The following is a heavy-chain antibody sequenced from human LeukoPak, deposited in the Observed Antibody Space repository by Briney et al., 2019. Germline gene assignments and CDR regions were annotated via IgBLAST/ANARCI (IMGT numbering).Heavy chain of an antibody. V-gene: IGHV3-7*01. D-gene: IGHD3-9*01. CDR2: IKQDGSEK. CDR1: GFTFNNYW. Sequence: PGGSLRLSCAASGFTFNNYWMSWVRQAPGKGLEWVANIKQDGSEKYYVDSVKGRFTISRDNAKNSLYLQMNSLRAEDTAVYHCARDSTSILRFFDWLNYMDVWGKGTTVTVSS. CDR3: ARDSTSILRFFDWLNYMDV. J-gene: IGHJ6*03.